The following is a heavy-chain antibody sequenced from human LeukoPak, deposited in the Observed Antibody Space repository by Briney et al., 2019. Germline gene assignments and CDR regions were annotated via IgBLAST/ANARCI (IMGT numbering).Heavy chain of an antibody. CDR3: ARGGWWAAALNHDYYYGMDV. CDR2: INHSGST. J-gene: IGHJ6*02. Sequence: SETLSLTCAVYGASFSGYYWSWIRQPPGKGLEWIGDINHSGSTNYNPSLKSRVTISVDTSKNQFSLKLSSVTAADTAVYYCARGGWWAAALNHDYYYGMDVWGQGTTVTVSS. V-gene: IGHV4-34*01. D-gene: IGHD6-13*01. CDR1: GASFSGYY.